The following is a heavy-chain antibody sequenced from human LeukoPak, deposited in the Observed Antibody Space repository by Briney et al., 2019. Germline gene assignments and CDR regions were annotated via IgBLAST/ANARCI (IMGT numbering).Heavy chain of an antibody. CDR3: AGTPYYYGSGSYFSRVVIDY. V-gene: IGHV4-34*01. D-gene: IGHD3-10*01. Sequence: SETQSLTCAVYGGSFSGYYWSWIRQPPGKGLEWIGEINHSGSTNYNPSLKSRVTISVDTSKNQFSLKLSSVTAADTAVYYCAGTPYYYGSGSYFSRVVIDYWGQGTLVTVSS. J-gene: IGHJ4*02. CDR2: INHSGST. CDR1: GGSFSGYY.